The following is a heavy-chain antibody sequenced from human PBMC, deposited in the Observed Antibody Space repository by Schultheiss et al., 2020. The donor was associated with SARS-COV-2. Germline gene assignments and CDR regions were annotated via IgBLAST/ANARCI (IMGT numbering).Heavy chain of an antibody. CDR3: AREGGQQQLAGLDY. J-gene: IGHJ4*02. D-gene: IGHD6-13*01. CDR2: IYYSGST. Sequence: SETLSLTCTVSGGSISSGGYYWSWIRQHPGKGLEWIGYIYYSGSTYYNPSLKSRVTISVDTSKNQFSLKLSSVTAADTAAYYCAREGGQQQLAGLDYWGQGTLVTVSS. CDR1: GGSISSGGYY. V-gene: IGHV4-31*03.